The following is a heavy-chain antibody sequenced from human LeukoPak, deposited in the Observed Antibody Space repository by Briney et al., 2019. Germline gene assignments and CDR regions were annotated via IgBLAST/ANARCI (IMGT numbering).Heavy chain of an antibody. CDR1: GYSFTSYG. J-gene: IGHJ5*02. CDR2: ISTYDGDA. Sequence: ASVKVSCKASGYSFTSYGITWVRQAPGQGLEWMGWISTYDGDANYAQKLQGRVTMTTDTSTSTAYMELRSLRSDDTAVYYCARLDDYGDYWFDPWGQGTLVTVSS. V-gene: IGHV1-18*01. D-gene: IGHD4-17*01. CDR3: ARLDDYGDYWFDP.